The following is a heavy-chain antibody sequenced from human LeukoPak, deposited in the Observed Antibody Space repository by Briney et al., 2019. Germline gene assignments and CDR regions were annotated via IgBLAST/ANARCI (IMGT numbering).Heavy chain of an antibody. CDR1: GFTFSSYW. CDR3: AVKYCSSTSCYVN. CDR2: INSDGSST. J-gene: IGHJ4*02. D-gene: IGHD2-2*01. Sequence: PGGSLRLSCAASGFTFSSYWMHWVRQAPGKGLVWVSRINSDGSSTSYADSVKGRFTISRDNAKNTLYLQMNRLRAEDTAVYYCAVKYCSSTSCYVNWGQGTLVTVSS. V-gene: IGHV3-74*01.